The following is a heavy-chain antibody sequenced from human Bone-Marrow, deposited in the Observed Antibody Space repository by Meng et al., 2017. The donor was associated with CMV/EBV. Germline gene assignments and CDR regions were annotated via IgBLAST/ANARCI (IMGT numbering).Heavy chain of an antibody. CDR2: ISYDGSNK. D-gene: IGHD2-21*01. Sequence: GESLKISCAASGFTFSSYGMHWVRQAPGKGLECVAVISYDGSNKYYADSVKGRFTISRDNAKNSLYLQMNSLRAEDTAVYYCAREWDAYCGGDCYMGAGYWGQGTLVTVSS. CDR3: AREWDAYCGGDCYMGAGY. V-gene: IGHV3-30*12. CDR1: GFTFSSYG. J-gene: IGHJ4*02.